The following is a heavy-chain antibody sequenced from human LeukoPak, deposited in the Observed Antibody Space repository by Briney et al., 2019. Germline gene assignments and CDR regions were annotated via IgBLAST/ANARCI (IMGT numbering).Heavy chain of an antibody. CDR1: GGSFSGYY. V-gene: IGHV4-34*01. Sequence: SETLSLTCAVYGGSFSGYYWSWIRQPPGKGLEWIGEINHSGSTNYNPSLKSRVTISVDTSKNQFSLKLSSVTAADTAVYYCARAAGATTTNWFDPWGQGTLVTVSS. CDR3: ARAAGATTTNWFDP. J-gene: IGHJ5*02. CDR2: INHSGST. D-gene: IGHD1-26*01.